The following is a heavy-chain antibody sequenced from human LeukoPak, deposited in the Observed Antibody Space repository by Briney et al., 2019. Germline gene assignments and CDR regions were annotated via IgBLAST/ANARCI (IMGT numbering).Heavy chain of an antibody. Sequence: GGSLRLSCAASGFTFSSYAMHWVRQAPGKGLEWVAVISYDGSNKYYADSVKGRFTISRDNSKNTLYLQMNSLRAEDTAVYYCARDLGKYYFGYWGQGTLVTVSS. CDR2: ISYDGSNK. V-gene: IGHV3-30-3*01. CDR3: ARDLGKYYFGY. CDR1: GFTFSSYA. J-gene: IGHJ4*02.